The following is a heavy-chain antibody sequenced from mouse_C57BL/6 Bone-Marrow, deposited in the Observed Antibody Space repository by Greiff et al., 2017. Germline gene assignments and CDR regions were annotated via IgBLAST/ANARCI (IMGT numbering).Heavy chain of an antibody. J-gene: IGHJ4*01. D-gene: IGHD2-4*01. CDR2: MHPNGGSP. Sequence: VQLQQPGAELVKPGASVKLSCKASGYTFTHYWMNWVKQRPGQGLEWIGMMHPNGGSPDYNEKFKSEATLSVAQSSRTAYMELSSLTSEDAAVYYCARSYDYDDYTMDYWGQGTSVTVST. V-gene: IGHV1-64*01. CDR3: ARSYDYDDYTMDY. CDR1: GYTFTHYW.